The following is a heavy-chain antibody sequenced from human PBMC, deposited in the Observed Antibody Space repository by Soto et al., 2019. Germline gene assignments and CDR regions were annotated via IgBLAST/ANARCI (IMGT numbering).Heavy chain of an antibody. CDR3: ATAEVDY. CDR2: MNSDGRTT. Sequence: LRLSCAASGFNFGNNWMHWVRQAPGKGLEWVSRMNSDGRTTNYADSVKGRFTVSRDNAKNTLYLQMNSLRAEDTAVYYCATAEVDYWGPGTPVTVSS. J-gene: IGHJ4*02. CDR1: GFNFGNNW. V-gene: IGHV3-74*01.